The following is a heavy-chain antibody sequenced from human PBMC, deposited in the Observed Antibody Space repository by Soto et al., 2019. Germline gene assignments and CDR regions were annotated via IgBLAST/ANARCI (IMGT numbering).Heavy chain of an antibody. CDR2: IISSGTGI. CDR1: GFTFSDYY. V-gene: IGHV3-11*01. D-gene: IGHD2-15*01. CDR3: ARAYSDAFDI. Sequence: QVQLVESGGGLVKAGGSLRLSCVASGFTFSDYYMTWIRQAPGKGLEWVSYIISSGTGISYEDSVKGRFTISRDNAKKSLYLQMSSLRAEDTAVYYCARAYSDAFDIWGQGTMVTVSS. J-gene: IGHJ3*02.